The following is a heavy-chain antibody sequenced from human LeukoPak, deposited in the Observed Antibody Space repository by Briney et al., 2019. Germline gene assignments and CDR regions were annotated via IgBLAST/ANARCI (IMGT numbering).Heavy chain of an antibody. CDR1: GFTFSSYE. V-gene: IGHV3-48*03. D-gene: IGHD1-26*01. CDR3: ARDASGSYFDY. J-gene: IGHJ4*02. Sequence: PGGSLRLSCAASGFTFSSYEMNWVRQAPGKGLEWVSYISSSGSTIYYADSVKGRFTISRDNAKNTLYLQMNSLRAEDTAVYYCARDASGSYFDYWGQGTLVTVSS. CDR2: ISSSGSTI.